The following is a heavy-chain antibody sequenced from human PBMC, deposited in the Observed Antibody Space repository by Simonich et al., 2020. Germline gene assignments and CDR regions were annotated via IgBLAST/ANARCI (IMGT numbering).Heavy chain of an antibody. D-gene: IGHD7-27*01. V-gene: IGHV1-2*02. CDR3: ARGRLTGDKGAFDI. CDR1: GYTFTGYY. J-gene: IGHJ3*02. Sequence: QVQLVQSGAEVKKPGASVKVSCKASGYTFTGYYMHWVRQAPGQGLEWMGRSNPNRGGTNSAQKFQGRVTMTRDTYISTAYTELSRLRSDDTAVYYCARGRLTGDKGAFDIWGQGTMVTVSS. CDR2: SNPNRGGT.